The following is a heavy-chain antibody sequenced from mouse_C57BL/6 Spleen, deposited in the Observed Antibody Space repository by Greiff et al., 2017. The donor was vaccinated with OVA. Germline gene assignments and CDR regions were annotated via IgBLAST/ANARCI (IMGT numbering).Heavy chain of an antibody. CDR2: ISYDGSN. Sequence: VQLKESGPGLVKPSQSLSLTCSVTGYSITSGYYWNWIRQFPGNKLEWMGYISYDGSNNYNPSLKNRISITRDTSKNQFFLELNSVTTEDTATYYCARGTMDYWGQGTSVTVSS. J-gene: IGHJ4*01. CDR3: ARGTMDY. V-gene: IGHV3-6*01. CDR1: GYSITSGYY.